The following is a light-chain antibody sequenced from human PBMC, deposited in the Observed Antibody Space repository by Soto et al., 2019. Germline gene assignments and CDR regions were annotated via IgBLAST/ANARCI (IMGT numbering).Light chain of an antibody. CDR1: QSVSNF. J-gene: IGKJ1*01. CDR3: QQYHDRWT. V-gene: IGKV3-15*01. Sequence: EIVLTQSPATLSLSPGEIATLSCRASQSVSNFLAWYQQKPGQAPRLFIYGASTRATGVPARFSGSGSGTEFTLAISSLQSEDFAVYFCQQYHDRWTFGQGTKVDIK. CDR2: GAS.